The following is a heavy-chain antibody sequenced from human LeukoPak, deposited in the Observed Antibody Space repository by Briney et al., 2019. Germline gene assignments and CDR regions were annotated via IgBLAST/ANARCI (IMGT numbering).Heavy chain of an antibody. Sequence: GGSLRLSCAPSGFTFSSYSMNWVRQAPGKGLEWVSYISSSSSTIYYADSVKGRFTISRDNSKNTLFLQTNSLRAEDTAVYYCATNQIMIREYYFDYWGQGTLVTVSS. J-gene: IGHJ4*02. D-gene: IGHD3-16*01. CDR2: ISSSSSTI. CDR1: GFTFSSYS. V-gene: IGHV3-48*01. CDR3: ATNQIMIREYYFDY.